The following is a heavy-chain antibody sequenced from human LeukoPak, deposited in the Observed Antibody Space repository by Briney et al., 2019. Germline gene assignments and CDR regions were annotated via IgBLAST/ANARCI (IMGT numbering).Heavy chain of an antibody. V-gene: IGHV3-53*01. CDR2: IYYDDRT. Sequence: PGGSLRLSCTVSGFTVSDNSMSWVRQAPGKGLEWVSFIYYDDRTHYSDSVKGRFTISRDNSKNTLYLQMNSLRAEDTAVYYCARDWLDSAFDIWGQGTMVTVSS. D-gene: IGHD2-21*01. J-gene: IGHJ3*02. CDR3: ARDWLDSAFDI. CDR1: GFTVSDNS.